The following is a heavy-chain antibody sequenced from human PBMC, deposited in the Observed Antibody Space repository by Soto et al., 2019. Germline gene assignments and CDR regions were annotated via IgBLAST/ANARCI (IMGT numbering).Heavy chain of an antibody. V-gene: IGHV5-10-1*01. J-gene: IGHJ6*02. CDR2: IDPSDSYT. Sequence: PGESLKISCKGSGYSFTSYWISWVRQMPGKGLEWMGRIDPSDSYTNYSPSFQGHVTISADKSISTAYLQWSSLKASDTAMYYCAIRSGSPQLDYYYGMDVWGQGTTVTVSS. CDR1: GYSFTSYW. CDR3: AIRSGSPQLDYYYGMDV. D-gene: IGHD1-26*01.